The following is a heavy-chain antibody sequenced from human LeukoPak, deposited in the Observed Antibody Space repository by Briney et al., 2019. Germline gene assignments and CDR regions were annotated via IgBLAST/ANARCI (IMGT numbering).Heavy chain of an antibody. CDR2: TDYSGTT. V-gene: IGHV4-59*01. D-gene: IGHD3-22*01. J-gene: IGHJ5*02. CDR1: GGSISSYY. Sequence: PSETLSLTCTVSGGSISSYYWTWIRQPPGRGVQWMGYTDYSGTTNYNPSLKSRVTISVDPSNNQFSLKLSSVTAADTAVYYCARDGYYDSSGYRNWFGPWGQGNLVTVSS. CDR3: ARDGYYDSSGYRNWFGP.